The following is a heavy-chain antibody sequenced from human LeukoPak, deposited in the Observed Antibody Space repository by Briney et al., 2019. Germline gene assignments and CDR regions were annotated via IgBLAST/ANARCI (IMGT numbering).Heavy chain of an antibody. V-gene: IGHV3-23*01. Sequence: PGGSLRLSCAASGFTFSSYAMSWVRQAPGKGLEWVSAISGSGGSTYYADSVKGLFTISRDNSKNTLYLQMNSLRAEDTAVYYCAKAVAAAYRNLVDYWGQGTLVTVSS. D-gene: IGHD2-2*01. CDR2: ISGSGGST. J-gene: IGHJ4*02. CDR1: GFTFSSYA. CDR3: AKAVAAAYRNLVDY.